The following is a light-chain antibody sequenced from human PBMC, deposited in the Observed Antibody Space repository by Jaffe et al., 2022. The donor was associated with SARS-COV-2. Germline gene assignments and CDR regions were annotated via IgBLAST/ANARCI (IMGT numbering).Light chain of an antibody. J-gene: IGKJ1*01. Sequence: EIVMTQSPATLSVSPGERATLSCRASQSLSSNLAWYQQKPGQAPRLLIYGAVTRATGIPVRFSGSGSATEFTLTISSLQSEDFAVYYCQQYSNWPRTFGQGTKVEI. CDR1: QSLSSN. V-gene: IGKV3-15*01. CDR2: GAV. CDR3: QQYSNWPRT.